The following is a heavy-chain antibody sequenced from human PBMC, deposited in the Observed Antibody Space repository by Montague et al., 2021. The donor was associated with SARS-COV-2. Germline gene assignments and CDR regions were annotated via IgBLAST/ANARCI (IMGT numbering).Heavy chain of an antibody. V-gene: IGHV3-48*03. CDR2: ISSSGGGSTK. D-gene: IGHD3-9*01. J-gene: IGHJ6*02. Sequence: SLRLSCAASGFIFSSYEMSWVRQAPGKGLEWISYISSSGGGSTKHYTDSVKGRFTISRDNAKNSLYLQMNSLRVEDTAMYYCARARDWDDWFGMDVWGQGTTVTVSS. CDR3: ARARDWDDWFGMDV. CDR1: GFIFSSYE.